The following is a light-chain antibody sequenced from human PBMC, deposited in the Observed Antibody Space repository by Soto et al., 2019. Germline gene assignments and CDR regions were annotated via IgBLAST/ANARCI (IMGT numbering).Light chain of an antibody. Sequence: QSVLTQPASVSGSPGQSITISCTGTSSDVGSYNLVSRYQQHPGKAPKLMIYEGSKRPSGVSNRFSGSKSGNTASLTISGLQAEDEADYYCCSYAGSSTYVFGNGTKVTVL. J-gene: IGLJ1*01. CDR3: CSYAGSSTYV. V-gene: IGLV2-23*01. CDR2: EGS. CDR1: SSDVGSYNL.